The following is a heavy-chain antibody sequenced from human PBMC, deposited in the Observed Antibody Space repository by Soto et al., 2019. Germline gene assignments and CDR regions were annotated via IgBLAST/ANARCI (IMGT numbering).Heavy chain of an antibody. V-gene: IGHV3-23*01. CDR3: AKDLGPENYYGSGSYSI. D-gene: IGHD3-10*01. J-gene: IGHJ4*02. Sequence: PGGSLRLSCAASGFTFSSYAMSWVRQAPGKGLEWVSAISGSGGSTYYADSVKGRFTISRDNSKNTLYLQMNSLRAEDTAVYYCAKDLGPENYYGSGSYSIWGQGTLVTVSS. CDR1: GFTFSSYA. CDR2: ISGSGGST.